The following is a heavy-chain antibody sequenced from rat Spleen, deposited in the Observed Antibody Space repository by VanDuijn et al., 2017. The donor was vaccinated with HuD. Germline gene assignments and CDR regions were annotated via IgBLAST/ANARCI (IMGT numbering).Heavy chain of an antibody. Sequence: EVQLVESGGGLVQPGRSLKLSCAASGFTFSDYNMAWVRQAPKKGLEWVAIIIYDGSSTYYRDSVKGRFTVSRDNEKSTLYLQKDSMRSEDTATYYCTRHYEGTYPFTYWGQGTLVTVSS. D-gene: IGHD1-12*02. V-gene: IGHV5-7*01. CDR3: TRHYEGTYPFTY. CDR2: IIYDGSST. CDR1: GFTFSDYN. J-gene: IGHJ3*01.